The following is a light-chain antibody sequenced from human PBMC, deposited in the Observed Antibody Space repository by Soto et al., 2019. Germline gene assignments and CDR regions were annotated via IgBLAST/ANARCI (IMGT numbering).Light chain of an antibody. CDR3: SSYTITSTLEL. CDR1: NSDVGVYNY. J-gene: IGLJ2*01. Sequence: QSALTQPASVSGSPGQSLTISCTGTNSDVGVYNYVSWYQQHPGKAPKLMIYEVSKRPSGVSNRFSGSKSGNTASLTISGLQAEDEADYYCSSYTITSTLELFGGGTKLTVL. V-gene: IGLV2-14*01. CDR2: EVS.